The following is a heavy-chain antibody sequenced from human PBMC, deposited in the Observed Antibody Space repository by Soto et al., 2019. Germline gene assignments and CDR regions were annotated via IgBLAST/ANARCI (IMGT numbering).Heavy chain of an antibody. CDR3: ARDRDSNGCWFDP. Sequence: SVKVSCKASGGTFSSYAISWVRQAPGQGLEWMGGIIPIFGTANYAQKFQGRVTITADESTSTAYMELSSLRSEDTAVYYCARDRDSNGCWFDPWGQGTLVTVSS. CDR1: GGTFSSYA. D-gene: IGHD4-4*01. CDR2: IIPIFGTA. V-gene: IGHV1-69*13. J-gene: IGHJ5*02.